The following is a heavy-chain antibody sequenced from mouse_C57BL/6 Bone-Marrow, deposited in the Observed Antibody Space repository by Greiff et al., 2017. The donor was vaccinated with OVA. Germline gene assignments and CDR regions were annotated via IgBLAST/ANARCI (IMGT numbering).Heavy chain of an antibody. Sequence: VHVKQSGPELVKPGASVKMSCKASGYTFTDYNMHWVKQSHGKSLEWIGYINPNNGGTSYNQKFKGKATLTVHKSSSTAYMELRSLTSEDSAVYYCARPIYNGPYYAMDYWGQGTSVTVSS. D-gene: IGHD1-1*02. J-gene: IGHJ4*01. CDR1: GYTFTDYN. CDR3: ARPIYNGPYYAMDY. CDR2: INPNNGGT. V-gene: IGHV1-22*01.